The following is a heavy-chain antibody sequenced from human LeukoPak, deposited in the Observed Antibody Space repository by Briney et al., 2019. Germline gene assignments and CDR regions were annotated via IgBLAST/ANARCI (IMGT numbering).Heavy chain of an antibody. Sequence: SETLSLTCTVSGGSISSGSYYWSWIRQPAGKGLEWIGRIYTSGSTNYNPSLKSRVTISVDTSKNQFSLKLSSVTAADTAVYYCARVGEYCSGGSCYSPEVYYYMDVWGKGTTVTVSS. D-gene: IGHD2-15*01. CDR3: ARVGEYCSGGSCYSPEVYYYMDV. CDR2: IYTSGST. CDR1: GGSISSGSYY. V-gene: IGHV4-61*02. J-gene: IGHJ6*03.